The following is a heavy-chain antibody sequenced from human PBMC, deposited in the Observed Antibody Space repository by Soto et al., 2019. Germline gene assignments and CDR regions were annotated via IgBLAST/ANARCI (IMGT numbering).Heavy chain of an antibody. CDR2: INHSGST. CDR3: ARTNWNYLAY. D-gene: IGHD1-1*01. V-gene: IGHV4-34*01. Sequence: SATLSITCAVYGGSFSGYYWSWIRQPPGKGLEWIGEINHSGSTNYNPSLKSRVTISVDTSKNQFSLKLSSVTAADTAVYYCARTNWNYLAYWGQGTLVTVSS. J-gene: IGHJ4*02. CDR1: GGSFSGYY.